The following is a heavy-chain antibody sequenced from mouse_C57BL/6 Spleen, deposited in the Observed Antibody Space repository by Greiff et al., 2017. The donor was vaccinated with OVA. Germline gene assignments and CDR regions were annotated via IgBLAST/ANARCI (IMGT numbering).Heavy chain of an antibody. Sequence: EVQLQESGPGLVKPSQSLSLTCSVTGYSITSGYYWNWIRQFPGNKLEWMGYISYDGSNNYNPSLKNRISITRDTSKNQFFLKLNSVTTEDTATYYCARDGQPYAMDYWGQGTSVTVSS. D-gene: IGHD3-3*01. J-gene: IGHJ4*01. V-gene: IGHV3-6*01. CDR1: GYSITSGYY. CDR2: ISYDGSN. CDR3: ARDGQPYAMDY.